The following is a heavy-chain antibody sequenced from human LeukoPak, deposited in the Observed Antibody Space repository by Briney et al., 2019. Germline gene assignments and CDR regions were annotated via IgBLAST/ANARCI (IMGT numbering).Heavy chain of an antibody. CDR2: INPNSGGT. V-gene: IGHV1-2*02. CDR1: GYTFTGYY. D-gene: IGHD6-6*01. CDR3: ARVRDYSNSPFNWFDA. J-gene: IGHJ5*02. Sequence: GASVKVSCKASGYTFTGYYMHWVRQAPGQGLEWMGWINPNSGGTNYAQKFQGRVTMTSDSSISTVYLEVNRLKPDDTAVYFCARVRDYSNSPFNWFDAWGQGTLVIVSS.